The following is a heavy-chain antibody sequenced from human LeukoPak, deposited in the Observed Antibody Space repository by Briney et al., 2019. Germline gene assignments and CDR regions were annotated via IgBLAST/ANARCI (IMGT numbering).Heavy chain of an antibody. CDR2: ISSSSNTI. D-gene: IGHD3-9*01. Sequence: PGGSLRLSCAASGFTFSTYSMNWVRQAPGKGLEWVSYISSSSNTIYYADSVKGRFTISRDNAKNSLYLQMNSLRAEDTAIYYCARDPPYDILTGYYPYYFDNWGQGTLVTVSS. CDR1: GFTFSTYS. V-gene: IGHV3-48*01. CDR3: ARDPPYDILTGYYPYYFDN. J-gene: IGHJ4*02.